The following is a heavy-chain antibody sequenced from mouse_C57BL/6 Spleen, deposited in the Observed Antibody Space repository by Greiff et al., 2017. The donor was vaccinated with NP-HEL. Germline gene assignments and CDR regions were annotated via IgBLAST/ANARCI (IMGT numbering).Heavy chain of an antibody. CDR2: IYPNSGST. V-gene: IGHV1-64*01. CDR3: ARIYYGSSYDAMDY. D-gene: IGHD1-1*01. J-gene: IGHJ4*01. Sequence: VQLQQSGAELVKPGASVKLSCKASGYTFTSYWMHWVKQRPGQGLEWIGMIYPNSGSTNYNEKFKSKATLTVDKSSSTAYMQLSSLTSEDSAVYYCARIYYGSSYDAMDYWGKGTSVTVSS. CDR1: GYTFTSYW.